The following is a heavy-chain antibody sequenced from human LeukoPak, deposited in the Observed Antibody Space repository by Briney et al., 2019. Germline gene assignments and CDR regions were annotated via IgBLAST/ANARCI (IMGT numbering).Heavy chain of an antibody. D-gene: IGHD3-10*01. V-gene: IGHV4-59*01. CDR1: GGSISSYY. CDR3: ARDLVRYGSGSY. J-gene: IGHJ4*02. Sequence: PSETLSLTCTVSGGSISSYYWSWIRQPPGKGLEWIGYIYYSGSTNYNPSLKSRVTISVGTSKNQFSLKLSSVTAADTAVYYCARDLVRYGSGSYWGQGTLVTVSS. CDR2: IYYSGST.